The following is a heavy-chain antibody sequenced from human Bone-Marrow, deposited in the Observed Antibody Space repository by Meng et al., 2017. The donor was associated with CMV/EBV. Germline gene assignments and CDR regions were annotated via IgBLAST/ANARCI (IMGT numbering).Heavy chain of an antibody. CDR3: TGAVGSQRPLDY. V-gene: IGHV3-30*02. D-gene: IGHD6-25*01. Sequence: GESLKISCAASGFTFSSYGMHWVRQAPGKGLEWVAFIRYDGSNKYYADSVKGRFTISRDNSRNTLYLQMNSLRAEDTAVYYCTGAVGSQRPLDYWGQGTLVTFSS. CDR1: GFTFSSYG. J-gene: IGHJ4*02. CDR2: IRYDGSNK.